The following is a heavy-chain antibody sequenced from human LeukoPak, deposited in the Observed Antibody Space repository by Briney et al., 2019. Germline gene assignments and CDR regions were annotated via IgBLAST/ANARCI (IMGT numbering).Heavy chain of an antibody. D-gene: IGHD1-26*01. V-gene: IGHV3-72*01. J-gene: IGHJ3*02. Sequence: GGSLRLSCAASGFSFSDHYMDWVRQAPGKGLEWVGRTRNKANSYTTEYAASVKGRFTISRDDSKNSLYLQMNSLRAEDTAVYYCARDKLRDLYYAYAFDIWGQGTMVTVSS. CDR1: GFSFSDHY. CDR2: TRNKANSYTT. CDR3: ARDKLRDLYYAYAFDI.